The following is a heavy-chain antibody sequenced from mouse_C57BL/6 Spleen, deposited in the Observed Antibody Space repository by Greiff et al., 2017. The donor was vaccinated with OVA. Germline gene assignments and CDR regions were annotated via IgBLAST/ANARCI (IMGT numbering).Heavy chain of an antibody. Sequence: QVQLKQSGAELVKPGASVKMSCKASGYTFTSYWITWVKQRPGQGLEWIGDIYPGSGSTNYNEKFKSKATLTVDTSSSTAYMQLSSLTSEDSAVYYCAREDYYAMDYWGQGTSVTVSS. CDR3: AREDYYAMDY. J-gene: IGHJ4*01. V-gene: IGHV1-55*01. CDR1: GYTFTSYW. CDR2: IYPGSGST.